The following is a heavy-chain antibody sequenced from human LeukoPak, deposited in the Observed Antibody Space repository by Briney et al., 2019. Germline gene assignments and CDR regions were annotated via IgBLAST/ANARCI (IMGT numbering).Heavy chain of an antibody. CDR2: IYPGDSDT. D-gene: IGHD1-1*01. Sequence: GESLKISCKGSGYSFTSYWIGWVRQMPGKGLEWMGIIYPGDSDTRYSPSFQGQVTISADKSISTAYLQWSSLKASDTAMYYCARNRCNWNDRGYYGMDVWGQGTTVTVSS. CDR3: ARNRCNWNDRGYYGMDV. J-gene: IGHJ6*02. CDR1: GYSFTSYW. V-gene: IGHV5-51*01.